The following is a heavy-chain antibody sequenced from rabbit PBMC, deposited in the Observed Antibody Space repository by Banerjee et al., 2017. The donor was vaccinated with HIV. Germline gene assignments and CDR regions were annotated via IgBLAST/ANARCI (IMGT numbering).Heavy chain of an antibody. V-gene: IGHV1S43*01. J-gene: IGHJ4*01. D-gene: IGHD4-2*01. Sequence: QSLEESGGDLVKPGASLTLTCTASGFSFSSSYWICWVRQAPGKGLEWIACIYSSSASTWYASWVNGRFTISRSTSLNTVTLQMTSLTGADTATYFCARLSLGPNYFNLWGQGTLVTVS. CDR1: GFSFSSSYW. CDR3: ARLSLGPNYFNL. CDR2: IYSSSAST.